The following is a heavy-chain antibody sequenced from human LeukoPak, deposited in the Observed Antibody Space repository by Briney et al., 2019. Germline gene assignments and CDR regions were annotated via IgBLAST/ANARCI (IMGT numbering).Heavy chain of an antibody. CDR2: IYYSGST. V-gene: IGHV4-31*02. Sequence: TWVRQHPGKGLEWIGYIYYSGSTYYNPSLKSRVTISIDTSRNQFSLKLSSVTAADTAVYYCARVRPDDYGDPNYFDYWGQGTLVTVSS. D-gene: IGHD4-17*01. CDR3: ARVRPDDYGDPNYFDY. J-gene: IGHJ4*02.